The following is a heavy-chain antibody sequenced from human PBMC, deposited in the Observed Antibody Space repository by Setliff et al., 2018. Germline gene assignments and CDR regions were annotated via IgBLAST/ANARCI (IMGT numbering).Heavy chain of an antibody. CDR1: GFTFSSYE. V-gene: IGHV3-48*03. Sequence: PGGSLRLSCAASGFTFSSYEMNWVRQAPGKGLEWVSYISSSGSTIYYADSVKGRFTISRDNAKNSLYLQMNSLRTEDTAVYYCARGYRGYYNFWSGSQGANWLDPWGQGTLVTVSS. D-gene: IGHD3-3*01. CDR3: ARGYRGYYNFWSGSQGANWLDP. J-gene: IGHJ5*02. CDR2: ISSSGSTI.